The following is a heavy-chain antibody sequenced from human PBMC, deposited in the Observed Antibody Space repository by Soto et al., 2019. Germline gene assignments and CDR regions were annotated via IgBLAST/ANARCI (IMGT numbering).Heavy chain of an antibody. CDR3: ARVPVFGDYVDY. D-gene: IGHD3-10*01. Sequence: QVQLQESGPGLVKPSQTLSLTCTVSGGSIISGDYYWSWIRQPPGKGLEWIGYIYYSGSTYYNPSLTSRVTISVDTSKNQFSLKLSSVTAADTAVYYCARVPVFGDYVDYWGQGTLVTVSS. J-gene: IGHJ4*02. CDR2: IYYSGST. CDR1: GGSIISGDYY. V-gene: IGHV4-30-4*01.